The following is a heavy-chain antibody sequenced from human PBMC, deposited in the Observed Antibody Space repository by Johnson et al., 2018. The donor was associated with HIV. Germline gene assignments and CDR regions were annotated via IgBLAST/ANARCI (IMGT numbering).Heavy chain of an antibody. V-gene: IGHV3-7*02. J-gene: IGHJ3*02. CDR2: IKQDGSEK. CDR3: ASVHGIAVVDAFDI. Sequence: VQLVESGGGVVQPGGSLRLSCAASGFTFSSYWMSWVRQAPGKGLEWVANIKQDGSEKYYADSVKGRFTISRDNSKNTLYLQMNSLRAEDTAVYYCASVHGIAVVDAFDIWGQGTMVTVSS. D-gene: IGHD6-19*01. CDR1: GFTFSSYW.